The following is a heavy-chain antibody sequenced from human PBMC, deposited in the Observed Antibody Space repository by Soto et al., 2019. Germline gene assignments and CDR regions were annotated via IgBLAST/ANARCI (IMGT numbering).Heavy chain of an antibody. V-gene: IGHV4-39*01. CDR3: QVSEMATTTLFDYYYYGMDV. J-gene: IGHJ6*02. CDR1: GGSISSSSYY. D-gene: IGHD1-1*01. Sequence: SETLSLTCTVSGGSISSSSYYWGWIRQPPGKGLEWIGSIYYSGSTYYNPSLKSRVTISVDTSKNQFSLKLSSVTAADTAVYYCQVSEMATTTLFDYYYYGMDVWGQGTTVTVSS. CDR2: IYYSGST.